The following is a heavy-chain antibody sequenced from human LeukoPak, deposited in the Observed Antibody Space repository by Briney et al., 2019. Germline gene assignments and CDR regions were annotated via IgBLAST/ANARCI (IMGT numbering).Heavy chain of an antibody. V-gene: IGHV4-59*08. CDR3: ARHDIVVVAATSFDALDI. CDR2: IYYSGST. CDR1: GGSISSYY. Sequence: SETLSLTCTVSGGSISSYYWSWIRQPPGKGLEWIGYIYYSGSTNYNPSLKSRVTISVDTSKNQFSLKLTSVTAADTAVYFCARHDIVVVAATSFDALDIWGQGTMVTVSS. D-gene: IGHD2-15*01. J-gene: IGHJ3*02.